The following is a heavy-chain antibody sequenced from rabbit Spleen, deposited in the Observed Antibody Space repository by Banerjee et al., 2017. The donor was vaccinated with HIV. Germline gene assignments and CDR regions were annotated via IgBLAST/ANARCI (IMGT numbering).Heavy chain of an antibody. Sequence: QSLEESGGGLVKPGGTLTLTCTASGFSFSSSYYMCWVRQAPGKGLEYIACIYADSCGSTVYASWAKGRFTISKTSSTTVTLEMTSLTAADTATYFCARGSYAGYAGYGYGLDLWGPGTLVTVS. D-gene: IGHD7-1*01. CDR2: IYADSCGST. J-gene: IGHJ4*01. CDR1: GFSFSSSYY. CDR3: ARGSYAGYAGYGYGLDL. V-gene: IGHV1S40*01.